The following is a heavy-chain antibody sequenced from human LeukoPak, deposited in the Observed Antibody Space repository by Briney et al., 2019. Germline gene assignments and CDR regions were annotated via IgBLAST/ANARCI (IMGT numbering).Heavy chain of an antibody. CDR3: ARGYDTTAFDI. D-gene: IGHD3-22*01. CDR2: IYTSGST. Sequence: SETLSLTCIVSCGSINNYYWNWIRQPAGQGLEWIGRIYTSGSTNYNPSLKSRVTISVDTSKNQFSLKLSSVTAADTAVYYCARGYDTTAFDIWGQGTMVTVSS. V-gene: IGHV4-4*07. J-gene: IGHJ3*02. CDR1: CGSINNYY.